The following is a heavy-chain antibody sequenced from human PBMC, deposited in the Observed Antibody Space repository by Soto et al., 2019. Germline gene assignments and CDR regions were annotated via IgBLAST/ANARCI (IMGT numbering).Heavy chain of an antibody. D-gene: IGHD3-3*01. CDR3: TREGRNFGYEYGRSGYCPAALDV. J-gene: IGHJ3*01. V-gene: IGHV3-49*04. Sequence: PGGSLRLSCPSSGFTCGDYAMSWVRQAPGKGMEWVDIIRSRAYGGTKEYAASVRGRFTISRDDSKDIAYLQMNSLRSEDTAVYYCTREGRNFGYEYGRSGYCPAALDVWGQGTTVTVSS. CDR1: GFTCGDYA. CDR2: IRSRAYGGTK.